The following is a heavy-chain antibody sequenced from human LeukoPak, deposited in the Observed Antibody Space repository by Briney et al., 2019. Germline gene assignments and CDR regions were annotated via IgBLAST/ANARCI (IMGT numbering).Heavy chain of an antibody. CDR1: GFTFGIYW. CDR3: ARLKDDVTKLDY. V-gene: IGHV3-7*01. Sequence: GGSLRLSCAGSGFTFGIYWMSWVRQAPGKGLEWVASINQGGSRLHYLDSVTGRFIISRDDAQNSLFLQMTRLRVDDTAVYYCARLKDDVTKLDYWGQGTLVSVSS. D-gene: IGHD2-8*01. CDR2: INQGGSRL. J-gene: IGHJ4*02.